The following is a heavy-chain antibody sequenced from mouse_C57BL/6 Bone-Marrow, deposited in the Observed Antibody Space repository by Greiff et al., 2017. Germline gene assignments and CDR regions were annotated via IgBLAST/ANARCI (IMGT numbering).Heavy chain of an antibody. CDR1: GFSLTSYG. V-gene: IGHV2-3*01. J-gene: IGHJ3*01. CDR3: AAPRSIYYYGSSDPCAY. D-gene: IGHD1-1*01. Sequence: QVQLKESGPGLVAPSQSLSITCTVSGFSLTSYGVSWVRQPPGKGLEWLGVIWGDGSTNYHSALISRLSISKDNSKSQVFLKLNSLQTDDTATYYCAAPRSIYYYGSSDPCAYWGQGTLVTVSA. CDR2: IWGDGST.